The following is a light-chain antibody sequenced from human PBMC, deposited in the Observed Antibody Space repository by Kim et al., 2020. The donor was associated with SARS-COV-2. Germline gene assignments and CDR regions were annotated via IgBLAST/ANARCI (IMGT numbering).Light chain of an antibody. CDR3: NSRDSSGNHLL. V-gene: IGLV3-19*01. Sequence: ALGQTVRITCQGDSLRSYDASWYQQKPGQAPVLVIYGKNNRPSGIPDRFSGSSSGNTASLTITGAQAEDEADYYCNSRDSSGNHLLFGGGTQLTVL. J-gene: IGLJ2*01. CDR2: GKN. CDR1: SLRSYD.